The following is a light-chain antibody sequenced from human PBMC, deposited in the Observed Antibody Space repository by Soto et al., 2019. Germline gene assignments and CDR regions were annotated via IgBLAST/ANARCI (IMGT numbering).Light chain of an antibody. J-gene: IGLJ1*01. V-gene: IGLV2-23*02. Sequence: QSVLTQPASVSGSPGQSITISCTGTSSDVGSYNLVSWYQQHPGRAPKLMIYEVSKRPSGVSNRFSGSKSGNTASLTISGLQAEDEADYYCCLGVFGTGTKVTV. CDR2: EVS. CDR3: CLGV. CDR1: SSDVGSYNL.